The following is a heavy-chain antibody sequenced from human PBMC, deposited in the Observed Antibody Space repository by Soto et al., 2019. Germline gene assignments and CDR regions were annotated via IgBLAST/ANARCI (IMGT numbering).Heavy chain of an antibody. D-gene: IGHD1-26*01. CDR1: GDSVSSDNYF. J-gene: IGHJ4*02. Sequence: SETLSLTCTVSGDSVSSDNYFWTWIRQPPGKGLEWIAYISYTGDTNYNPSLKSRVTISVEPSTNQFSLKLTSVTAADTAVYFCVTIVVGVTADYWGQGTLVTVSS. V-gene: IGHV4-61*01. CDR2: ISYTGDT. CDR3: VTIVVGVTADY.